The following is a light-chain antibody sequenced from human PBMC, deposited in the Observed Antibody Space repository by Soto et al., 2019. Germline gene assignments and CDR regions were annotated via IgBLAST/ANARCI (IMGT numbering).Light chain of an antibody. CDR1: QVISSY. Sequence: IRMTQPNSSYSASTGDRVTITCRASQVISSYLAWYQQKPGKAPKLLIYAASTLQSGVPSRFSGSGSGTDFTLTISCLQSEDFATYYCQQYYSYPRPFGQGTKVAIK. CDR3: QQYYSYPRP. J-gene: IGKJ1*01. V-gene: IGKV1-8*01. CDR2: AAS.